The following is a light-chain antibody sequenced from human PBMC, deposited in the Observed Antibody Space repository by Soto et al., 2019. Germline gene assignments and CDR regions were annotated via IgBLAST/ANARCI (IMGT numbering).Light chain of an antibody. CDR2: ANI. CDR1: NTNIGAGYD. J-gene: IGLJ3*02. CDR3: QSYDSSLSAWKV. V-gene: IGLV1-40*01. Sequence: QSVLTQPPSVSGAPGQRVSISCTGTNTNIGAGYDVNWYQLLPGTAPKLLIYANINRPSGVPDRFSGSKSGASAFLVITGLQAEDEADYYCQSYDSSLSAWKVVGGGTKLTVL.